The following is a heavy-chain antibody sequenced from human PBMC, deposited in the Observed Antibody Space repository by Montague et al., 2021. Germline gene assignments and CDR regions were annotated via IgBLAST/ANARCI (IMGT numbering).Heavy chain of an antibody. CDR1: GYSIGSGYY. Sequence: SETLSLTCTVSGYSIGSGYYWGWIRQPPGKGLEWIGSIFHSGSTYYNPSLKSRVTISVDTSKNQFSLKLTSVTAADTALYYCARDREAAPFDYWGQGTLVTVSS. J-gene: IGHJ4*02. D-gene: IGHD2-15*01. CDR3: ARDREAAPFDY. CDR2: IFHSGST. V-gene: IGHV4-38-2*02.